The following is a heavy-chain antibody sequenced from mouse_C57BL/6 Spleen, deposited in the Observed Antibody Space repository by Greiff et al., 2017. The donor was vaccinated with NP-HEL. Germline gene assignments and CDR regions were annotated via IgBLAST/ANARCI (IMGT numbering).Heavy chain of an antibody. J-gene: IGHJ2*01. D-gene: IGHD2-3*01. CDR3: ARREGDGYRPFGY. CDR1: GYTFTSSW. V-gene: IGHV1-69*01. CDR2: IDPSDSYT. Sequence: QVQLQQPGAELVMPGASVKLSCKASGYTFTSSWMHWVKQRPGQGLEWIGEIDPSDSYTNYNQKFKGKSTLTVDKSSSTAYMQLSSLTSEVSAVYYCARREGDGYRPFGYWGQGATLTVSS.